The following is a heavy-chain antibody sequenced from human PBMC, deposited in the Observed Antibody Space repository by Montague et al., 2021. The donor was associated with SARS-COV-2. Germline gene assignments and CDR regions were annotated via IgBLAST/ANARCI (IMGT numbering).Heavy chain of an antibody. J-gene: IGHJ4*02. V-gene: IGHV4-34*01. D-gene: IGHD2-8*02. CDR2: INYSGDT. CDR3: SWLESSWWFFDY. CDR1: SGSLSGYY. Sequence: SETLSLTCAVYSGSLSGYYWSWIRQAPGKGPEWIGEINYSGDTYYNPSLTRRVNISMDTSESQFSLKMTSVTAADTAVYYCSWLESSWWFFDYWGQGTLVTVSS.